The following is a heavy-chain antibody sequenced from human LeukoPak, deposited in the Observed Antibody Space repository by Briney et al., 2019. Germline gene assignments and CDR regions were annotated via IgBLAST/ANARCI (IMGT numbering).Heavy chain of an antibody. V-gene: IGHV3-15*01. CDR1: GLTFSEPW. D-gene: IGHD6-19*01. J-gene: IGHJ4*02. Sequence: PGGSLRLSCAASGLTFSEPWMNWVRQAPGKGLEWVGRIKSKTDGGTTDYAAPVKGRFTISRDDSKTTLYLQMNSLKTEDTAVYYCAKGPSSGWYRGWGQGTLVTVSS. CDR2: IKSKTDGGTT. CDR3: AKGPSSGWYRG.